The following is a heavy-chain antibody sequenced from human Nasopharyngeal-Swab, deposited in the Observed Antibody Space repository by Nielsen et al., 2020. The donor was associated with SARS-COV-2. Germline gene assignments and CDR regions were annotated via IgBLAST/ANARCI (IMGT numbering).Heavy chain of an antibody. J-gene: IGHJ2*01. CDR2: INHSGST. D-gene: IGHD3-10*01. Sequence: LRLSCAVYGGSFSGYYWSWIRQPPGKGLEWIGEINHSGSTNYNPSLKSRVTISVDTSKNQFSLKLSSVTAADTAVYYCARDPSYYYGSGPSFDLWGRGTLVTVSS. CDR1: GGSFSGYY. V-gene: IGHV4-34*09. CDR3: ARDPSYYYGSGPSFDL.